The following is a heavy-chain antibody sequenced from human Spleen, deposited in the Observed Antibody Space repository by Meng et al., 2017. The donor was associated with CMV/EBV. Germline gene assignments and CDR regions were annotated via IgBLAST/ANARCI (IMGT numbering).Heavy chain of an antibody. Sequence: SVKVSCKTSGYIFTDYYIHWVRQAPGQGLEWMGGIIPILGIANYAQKFQGRVTITADKSTSTAYMELSSLRSEDTAVYYCARGDHESDYWGQGTLVTVSS. CDR2: IIPILGIA. CDR3: ARGDHESDY. J-gene: IGHJ4*02. CDR1: GYIFTDYY. V-gene: IGHV1-69*10.